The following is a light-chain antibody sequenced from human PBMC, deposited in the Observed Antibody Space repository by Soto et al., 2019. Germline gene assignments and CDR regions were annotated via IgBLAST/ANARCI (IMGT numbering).Light chain of an antibody. CDR2: AAS. V-gene: IGKV1-6*01. J-gene: IGKJ1*01. CDR1: QDIRND. Sequence: AIQMTQSPSSLSASVGDRVTITCRASQDIRNDLGWYQQKPGKTPKLLIVAASSLHSGVPSRFSGSGSGTDFTLTISSLQPEDFATYYCLQDFNYPWTFGQGTKVEI. CDR3: LQDFNYPWT.